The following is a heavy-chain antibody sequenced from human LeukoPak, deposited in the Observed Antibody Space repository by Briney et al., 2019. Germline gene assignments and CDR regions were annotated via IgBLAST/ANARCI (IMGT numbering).Heavy chain of an antibody. V-gene: IGHV4-59*12. CDR1: GVSISNYY. CDR2: RYYSGST. CDR3: ARDKGYYIVDY. J-gene: IGHJ4*02. Sequence: SETLSLTCTVSGVSISNYYWSWIRQPPGKGLEWIGYRYYSGSTNYNPSLISRVTISVDTSRNQFSLKLSSVTAADTAVYYCARDKGYYIVDYWGQGTLVTVSS. D-gene: IGHD3-22*01.